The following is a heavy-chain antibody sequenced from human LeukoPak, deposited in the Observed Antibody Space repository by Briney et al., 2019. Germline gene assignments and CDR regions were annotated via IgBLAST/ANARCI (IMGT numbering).Heavy chain of an antibody. CDR2: IRSKANGYAT. Sequence: GGSLRLSCAASGFTFSGSTMYWVRQASGKGLEWVGRIRSKANGYATAYAASVKGRFTISRDDSKSTAYLQMNSLKTEDTAVYYCTRHLDNYYDTSGYLFDPWGQGTLVTVSS. D-gene: IGHD3-22*01. J-gene: IGHJ5*02. CDR3: TRHLDNYYDTSGYLFDP. V-gene: IGHV3-73*01. CDR1: GFTFSGST.